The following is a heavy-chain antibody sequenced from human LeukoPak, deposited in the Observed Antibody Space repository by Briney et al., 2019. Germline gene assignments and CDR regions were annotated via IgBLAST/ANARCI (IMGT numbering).Heavy chain of an antibody. V-gene: IGHV4-4*07. CDR2: NNVPGDS. Sequence: SETLSLTCTVSGGFIHTYNWIWIRQPAGKGLEWVGRNNVPGDSYYNPSLKSRVSISVDRPNNRFSLELTSVTAADTAVYYCARDREHSYGSDLDHWGQGILVTVSS. CDR1: GGFIHTYN. D-gene: IGHD5-18*01. CDR3: ARDREHSYGSDLDH. J-gene: IGHJ4*02.